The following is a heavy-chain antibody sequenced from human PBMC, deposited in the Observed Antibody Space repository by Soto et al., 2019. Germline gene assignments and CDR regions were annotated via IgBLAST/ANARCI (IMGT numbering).Heavy chain of an antibody. V-gene: IGHV4-39*01. J-gene: IGHJ6*02. CDR1: GGAINSETYY. Sequence: PSETLSLTCNVPGGAINSETYYWAWIRQPPGKGLEWIGSIYYSGTTYYNPSLKSRVTISVDTSKNQFSLRLSSVTAADTTVYYCARHGNGYSYGMDVWGQGTTVTVSS. D-gene: IGHD2-21*01. CDR3: ARHGNGYSYGMDV. CDR2: IYYSGTT.